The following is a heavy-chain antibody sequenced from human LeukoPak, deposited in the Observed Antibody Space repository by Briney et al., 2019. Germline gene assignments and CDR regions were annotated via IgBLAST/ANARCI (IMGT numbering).Heavy chain of an antibody. CDR1: GYTFTGYY. V-gene: IGHV1-2*06. D-gene: IGHD2-2*01. J-gene: IGHJ4*02. Sequence: ASVKVSCKASGYTFTGYYMHWVRQAPGQGLEWMGRINPNSGGTNYAQKFQGRVTMTRDTSISTAYMELSRLRSDDTAVYYCASTDCSSTSCPPDYWGQGTLVTVSS. CDR3: ASTDCSSTSCPPDY. CDR2: INPNSGGT.